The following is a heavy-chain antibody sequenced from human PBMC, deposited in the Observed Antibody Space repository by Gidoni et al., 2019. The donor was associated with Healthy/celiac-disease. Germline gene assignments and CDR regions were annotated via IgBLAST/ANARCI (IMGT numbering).Heavy chain of an antibody. Sequence: EVQLVESGGGLVKPGGSLSLSCAASGFPFSSYSMNWVRQAPGKGLEWVSSISSSSSYIYYADSVKGRFTISRDNAKNSLYLQMNSLRAEDTAVYYCARATMVRGVEGDYWGQGTLVTVSS. V-gene: IGHV3-21*01. CDR2: ISSSSSYI. J-gene: IGHJ4*02. D-gene: IGHD3-10*01. CDR3: ARATMVRGVEGDY. CDR1: GFPFSSYS.